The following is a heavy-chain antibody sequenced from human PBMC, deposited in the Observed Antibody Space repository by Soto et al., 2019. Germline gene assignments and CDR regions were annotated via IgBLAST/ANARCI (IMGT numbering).Heavy chain of an antibody. V-gene: IGHV3-23*01. CDR1: GFIFSSLA. Sequence: GGSLRLSCAASGFIFSSLAMSWVRQAPGKGLEWVSAIPGSADSTYYADSVKGRFTISRDNAKNSLYLQMNSLRVEDTALYFCARDESAGSSTSNWGQGTLVTVSS. D-gene: IGHD2-2*01. CDR3: ARDESAGSSTSN. CDR2: IPGSADST. J-gene: IGHJ4*02.